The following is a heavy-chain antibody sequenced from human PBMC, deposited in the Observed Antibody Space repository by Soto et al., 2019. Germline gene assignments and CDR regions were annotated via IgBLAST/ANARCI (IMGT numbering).Heavy chain of an antibody. CDR3: AKDEGVGATLGLPDY. CDR1: GFSFSYYA. J-gene: IGHJ4*02. V-gene: IGHV3-30*18. Sequence: QVQLVESGGGVVQPGRSLRLSCAASGFSFSYYAMHWVRQAPGKGLEWVAILSGDGSRKYYADSVKGRFTISRDNSKNTVYLQTDSLRAEDTALYSCAKDEGVGATLGLPDYWGQGTLVTVSS. D-gene: IGHD1-26*01. CDR2: LSGDGSRK.